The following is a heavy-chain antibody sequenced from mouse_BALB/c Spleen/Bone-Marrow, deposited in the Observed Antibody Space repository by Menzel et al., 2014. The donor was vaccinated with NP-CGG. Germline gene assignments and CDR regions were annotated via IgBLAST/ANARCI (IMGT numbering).Heavy chain of an antibody. V-gene: IGHV5-17*02. CDR2: ISSGSSTI. D-gene: IGHD2-1*01. J-gene: IGHJ1*01. CDR3: AREGDYGNYWYFDV. CDR1: GFTFSSFG. Sequence: EVKLVESGGGLVQPGGSRKLSCAASGFTFSSFGMHWVRQAPEMGLEWVAYISSGSSTIYYADTVKGRFTISRDNPKNTLFLQMTSLRSEDTAMYYCAREGDYGNYWYFDVWGAGTTVTVSS.